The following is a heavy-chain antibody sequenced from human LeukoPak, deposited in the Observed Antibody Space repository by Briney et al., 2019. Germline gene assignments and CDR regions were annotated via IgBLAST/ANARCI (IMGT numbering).Heavy chain of an antibody. V-gene: IGHV1-2*02. CDR1: GYTFTGYY. Sequence: ASVKVSCKASGYTFTGYYMHWVRQAPGQGLEWVGWINPNSGGTNYAQKFQGRVTMTRATSISTAYMELNRLRSDDTAVYYCARDRPWRQVYGMDVWGQGTTVTVSS. CDR2: INPNSGGT. D-gene: IGHD5-12*01. J-gene: IGHJ6*02. CDR3: ARDRPWRQVYGMDV.